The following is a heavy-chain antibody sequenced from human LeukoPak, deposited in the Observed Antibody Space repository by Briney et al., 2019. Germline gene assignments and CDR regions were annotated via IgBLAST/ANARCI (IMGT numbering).Heavy chain of an antibody. V-gene: IGHV3-64*01. CDR2: ISSNGGST. Sequence: GGSLRLSCAASGFTFSSYAMHWVRQAPGKGLEYVSAISSNGGSTYYANSVKGRFTISRDNSKNTLYLQMGSLRAEDMAVYYSTDYFAMRGQGTMVTVSS. CDR1: GFTFSSYA. D-gene: IGHD3-16*01. CDR3: TDYFAM. J-gene: IGHJ3*02.